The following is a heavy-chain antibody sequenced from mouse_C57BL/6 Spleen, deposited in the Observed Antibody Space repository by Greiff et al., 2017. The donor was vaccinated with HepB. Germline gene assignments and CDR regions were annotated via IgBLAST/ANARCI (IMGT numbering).Heavy chain of an antibody. D-gene: IGHD1-2*01. CDR3: SVIYDGRAYYFDY. CDR1: GFTFSNYW. J-gene: IGHJ2*01. Sequence: EVQLQESGGGLVQPGGSMKLSCVASGFTFSNYWMNWVRQSPEKGLEWVAQIRLKSDNYATHYAESVKGRFTISRDDSKSSVYLQMNNLRAEDTGIYYCSVIYDGRAYYFDYWGQGTTLTVSS. CDR2: IRLKSDNYAT. V-gene: IGHV6-3*01.